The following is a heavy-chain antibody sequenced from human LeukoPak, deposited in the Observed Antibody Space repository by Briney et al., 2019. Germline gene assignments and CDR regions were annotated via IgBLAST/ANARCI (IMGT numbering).Heavy chain of an antibody. V-gene: IGHV3-7*01. Sequence: GGSLRLSCAASGFTFSTYWMTWVRQAPGKGLEWVANIKPDGSEKYYVDSVKGRFTISRDNAKNSLYLQMNSLRAEDTAVYYCAREDFSGYDEFRPWSDWGQGTLVTVSS. D-gene: IGHD5-12*01. J-gene: IGHJ4*02. CDR1: GFTFSTYW. CDR2: IKPDGSEK. CDR3: AREDFSGYDEFRPWSD.